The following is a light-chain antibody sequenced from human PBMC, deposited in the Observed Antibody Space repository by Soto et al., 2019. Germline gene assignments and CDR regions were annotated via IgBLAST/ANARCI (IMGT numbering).Light chain of an antibody. Sequence: QSALTQPASVSGSPGQSITISCTGTSSDVGGYNYVSWYQQHPGKAPKFMIYEVSNRPSGVSNRFSGSKSGNTASLTISGLQAEDEAGYYCSSYTSSSTHWVFGGGTKVTVL. V-gene: IGLV2-14*01. CDR2: EVS. CDR3: SSYTSSSTHWV. CDR1: SSDVGGYNY. J-gene: IGLJ3*02.